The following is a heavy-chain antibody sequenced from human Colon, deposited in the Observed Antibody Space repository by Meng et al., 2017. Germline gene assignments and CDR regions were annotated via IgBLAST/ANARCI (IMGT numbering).Heavy chain of an antibody. CDR2: VYYGGSS. CDR3: ARGNWGHYFFDS. CDR1: GGSISSYS. Sequence: GSLRLSCTVSGGSISSYSWNWVRQPPGKGLEWIGYVYYGGSSSYNPSLKSRVTISVATSKTQFSLMLTSLTAADTAMYYCARGNWGHYFFDSWGQGALGTVSS. J-gene: IGHJ4*02. D-gene: IGHD7-27*01. V-gene: IGHV4-59*01.